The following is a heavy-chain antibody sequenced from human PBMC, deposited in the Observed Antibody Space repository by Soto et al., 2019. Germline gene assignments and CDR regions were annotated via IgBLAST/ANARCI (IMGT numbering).Heavy chain of an antibody. CDR2: IYYSGST. CDR1: GGSISSGGFY. D-gene: IGHD5-12*01. J-gene: IGHJ4*02. CDR3: ARGRFPYSGYYLDY. Sequence: QVQLQESGPGLVKPSQTLSLTCTVSGGSISSGGFYWSWIRQHPGKGLEWIGYIYYSGSTYYNPSLESRVSISVDTSGNQFSLKLNSMTAADTAVYYCARGRFPYSGYYLDYWGQGTLVTVSS. V-gene: IGHV4-31*03.